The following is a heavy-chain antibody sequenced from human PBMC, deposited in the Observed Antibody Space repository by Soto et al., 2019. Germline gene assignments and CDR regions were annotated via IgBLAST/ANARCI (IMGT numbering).Heavy chain of an antibody. CDR2: IYTSGST. D-gene: IGHD3-22*01. V-gene: IGHV4-4*07. CDR3: ARSYYYDSSGYADAFDI. CDR1: GGSISSYY. J-gene: IGHJ3*02. Sequence: QVQLQESGPGLVKPSETLSLTCTVSGGSISSYYWSWIRQPAGKGLEWIGRIYTSGSTNYNPSLKSRVTMSVDTSKKQFSLKLSSVTAADTAVYYCARSYYYDSSGYADAFDIWGQGTMVTVSS.